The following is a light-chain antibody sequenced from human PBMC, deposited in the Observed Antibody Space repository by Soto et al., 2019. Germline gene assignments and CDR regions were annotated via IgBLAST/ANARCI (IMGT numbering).Light chain of an antibody. Sequence: EIVMTQSPATLSVSPGEGATLSCRASQSVRSDLAWYQHKPGLAPRLLIYGVSTRATGIPVRFSGSGSGTEFTLSISSLQSEDSAVYYCQQYGNSPRTFGQGTKVEVK. CDR1: QSVRSD. J-gene: IGKJ1*01. CDR3: QQYGNSPRT. CDR2: GVS. V-gene: IGKV3-15*01.